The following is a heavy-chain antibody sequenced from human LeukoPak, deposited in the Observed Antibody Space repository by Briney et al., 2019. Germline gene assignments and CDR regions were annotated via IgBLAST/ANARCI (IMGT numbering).Heavy chain of an antibody. Sequence: GGSLRLTCTASGXTLSNYWVSWVRQTPEKGLEWVANIKQDESEKVYVGSVKGRFTISRDNAKSSLYLQMSGLRADDTAVYYCARDPYSSTWSYGMDIWDQGTTVIVSS. CDR1: GXTLSNYW. CDR2: IKQDESEK. CDR3: ARDPYSSTWSYGMDI. J-gene: IGHJ6*02. V-gene: IGHV3-7*05. D-gene: IGHD6-13*01.